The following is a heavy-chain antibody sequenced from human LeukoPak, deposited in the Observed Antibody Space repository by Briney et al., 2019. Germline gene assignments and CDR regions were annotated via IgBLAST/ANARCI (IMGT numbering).Heavy chain of an antibody. CDR3: AKDEGSATD. D-gene: IGHD1-26*01. CDR1: GFTFSSYA. Sequence: GGSLRLSCAASGFTFSSYAMSWVRQAPGKGLEWVSAISGSGGSTHYADSVKGRFTISRVNSKNTLHLQMNSLRAEDTAIYYCAKDEGSATDWGQGTLVTVSS. V-gene: IGHV3-23*01. CDR2: ISGSGGST. J-gene: IGHJ4*02.